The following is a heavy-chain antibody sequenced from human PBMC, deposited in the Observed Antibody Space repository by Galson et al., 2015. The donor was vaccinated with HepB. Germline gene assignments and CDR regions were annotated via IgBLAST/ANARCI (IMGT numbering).Heavy chain of an antibody. CDR3: AGNYCNSGICYRGTLYYYYGMEV. V-gene: IGHV4-39*01. CDR2: MYYGGNT. J-gene: IGHJ6*02. CDR1: GGSVSSRSYY. D-gene: IGHD2-8*01. Sequence: SETLSLTCTVSGGSVSSRSYYWGWIRQPPGKGLEWIGNMYYGGNTYYSPSLKSRVSISVDTSKNQFSLRLSSVTAADTAVYYCAGNYCNSGICYRGTLYYYYGMEVWGQGTTVTVSS.